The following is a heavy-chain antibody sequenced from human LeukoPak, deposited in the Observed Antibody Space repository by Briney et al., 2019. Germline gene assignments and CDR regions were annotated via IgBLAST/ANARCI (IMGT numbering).Heavy chain of an antibody. V-gene: IGHV1-18*01. D-gene: IGHD5-18*01. Sequence: ASVKVSCKASGYTFTSYGISWVRQAPGQGLEWMGWISAYNGNTNYAQKLQGRVTMTTDTSTSTAYMELRSLRSDDTAVYYCARGGYSYGWSYYYYMDVWGKGTTVTVSS. CDR2: ISAYNGNT. CDR3: ARGGYSYGWSYYYYMDV. CDR1: GYTFTSYG. J-gene: IGHJ6*03.